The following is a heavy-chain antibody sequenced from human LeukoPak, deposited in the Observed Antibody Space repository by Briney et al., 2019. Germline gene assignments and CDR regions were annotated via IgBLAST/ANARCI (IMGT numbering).Heavy chain of an antibody. V-gene: IGHV4-39*01. D-gene: IGHD1-26*01. Sequence: SETLSLTCSVSGGSISRSGYSWGWIRQPLGKGLEWIGTFHYGGSTDHNPSLKSRVTISVDMSKNQLSLRLSSVTAADTAVYYCGRLRYSGTYLFFDYWGQGALVTVSS. CDR2: FHYGGST. CDR1: GGSISRSGYS. CDR3: GRLRYSGTYLFFDY. J-gene: IGHJ4*02.